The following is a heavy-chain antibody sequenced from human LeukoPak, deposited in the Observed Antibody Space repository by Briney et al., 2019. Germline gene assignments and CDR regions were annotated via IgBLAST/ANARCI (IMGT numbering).Heavy chain of an antibody. Sequence: SETLSLTCAVYGGSFSGYYWSWIRQPPGKGLEWIGEINHSGSTNYNPSLKSRVTISVDTSKNQFSLKLSSVTAADTAVYYRARVGEFLFDYWGQGTLVTVSS. CDR3: ARVGEFLFDY. V-gene: IGHV4-34*01. J-gene: IGHJ4*02. D-gene: IGHD3-10*01. CDR1: GGSFSGYY. CDR2: INHSGST.